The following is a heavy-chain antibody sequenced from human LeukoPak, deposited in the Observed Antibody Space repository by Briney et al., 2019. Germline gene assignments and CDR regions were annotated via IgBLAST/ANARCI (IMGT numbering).Heavy chain of an antibody. CDR3: ARSGFGDLSYYYYYVDV. D-gene: IGHD3-10*01. J-gene: IGHJ6*03. CDR2: IYSSGST. CDR1: GGSISSYY. V-gene: IGHV4-4*07. Sequence: SETLSLTCTVSGGSISSYYWSWIRQPAGKGLEWIGRIYSSGSTNYNPSLKSRVTMSVDTSKNQFSLKLSSVTAADTAVYYCARSGFGDLSYYYYYVDVRGRGTTVTVSS.